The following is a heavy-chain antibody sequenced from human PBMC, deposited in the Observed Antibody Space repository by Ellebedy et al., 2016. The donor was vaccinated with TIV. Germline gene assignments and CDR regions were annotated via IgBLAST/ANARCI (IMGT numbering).Heavy chain of an antibody. D-gene: IGHD3-10*01. CDR3: ARGGLVRGGPWSWFDP. V-gene: IGHV6-1*01. CDR1: GDSVSSNTAG. CDR2: TYYRYMWYF. J-gene: IGHJ5*02. Sequence: SQTLSLTXXISGDSVSSNTAGWSWIRQSPPRGLEWLGRTYYRYMWYFDYAVTVESRMTINPDTSKNQFSLHLNSVTPDDTAVYYCARGGLVRGGPWSWFDPWGQGILVTVSS.